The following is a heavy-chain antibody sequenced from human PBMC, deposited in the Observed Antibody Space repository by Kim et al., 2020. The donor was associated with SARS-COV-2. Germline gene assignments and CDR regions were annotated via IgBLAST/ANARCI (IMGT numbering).Heavy chain of an antibody. CDR3: ARPRGLGYCSGGSCLRGYFDY. CDR1: GGSFRGYY. J-gene: IGHJ4*02. V-gene: IGHV4-34*01. D-gene: IGHD2-15*01. CDR2: INHSGST. Sequence: SETLSLTCAVYGGSFRGYYWSWIRQPPGKGLEWIGEINHSGSTNYNPSLKSRVTISVDTSKNQFSLKLSSVTAAGTAVYYCARPRGLGYCSGGSCLRGYFDYWGQGTLVTVSS.